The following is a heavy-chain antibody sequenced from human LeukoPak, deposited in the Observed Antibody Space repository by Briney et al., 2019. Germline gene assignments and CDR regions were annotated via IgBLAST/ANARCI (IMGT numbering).Heavy chain of an antibody. CDR1: GFTFSDYW. V-gene: IGHV3-7*04. CDR3: ARDRGFSYGIDF. D-gene: IGHD5-18*01. CDR2: IQEDGSEK. J-gene: IGHJ4*02. Sequence: AGGSLRLSCAASGFTFSDYWMSWVRQAPGKGREGVANIQEDGSEKYYLDSVNGRFTISRDNAKKSLFLQVSSLRGEDTAVYYCARDRGFSYGIDFWGQGTLVTVSS.